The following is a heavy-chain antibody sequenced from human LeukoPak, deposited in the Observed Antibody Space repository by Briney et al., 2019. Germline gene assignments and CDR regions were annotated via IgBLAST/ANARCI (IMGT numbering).Heavy chain of an antibody. V-gene: IGHV1-2*02. D-gene: IGHD3-22*01. CDR2: INPNSGGT. J-gene: IGHJ3*02. Sequence: ASVKVSCKASGYTFTGYYMHWVRQAPGQGLEWMGWINPNSGGTNDAQKFQGRVTMTRDTSISTAYMELSRLRSDDTAVYYCARAPYYYDSSGYSVGAFDIWGQGTMVTVSS. CDR1: GYTFTGYY. CDR3: ARAPYYYDSSGYSVGAFDI.